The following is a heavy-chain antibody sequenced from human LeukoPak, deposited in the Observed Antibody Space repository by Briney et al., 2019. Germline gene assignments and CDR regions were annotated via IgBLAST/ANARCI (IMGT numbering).Heavy chain of an antibody. V-gene: IGHV3-53*04. Sequence: GGSLRLSCAASGFTVTTNYMSWVCQAPGKGLEWVSVIYSGGSTYYADSVKGRFTISRHNSKNTLYLQMDSLRDEDTAVYYCARGDFWSGYYTGLYWGLGTLVTVSS. J-gene: IGHJ4*02. CDR3: ARGDFWSGYYTGLY. D-gene: IGHD3-3*01. CDR1: GFTVTTNY. CDR2: IYSGGST.